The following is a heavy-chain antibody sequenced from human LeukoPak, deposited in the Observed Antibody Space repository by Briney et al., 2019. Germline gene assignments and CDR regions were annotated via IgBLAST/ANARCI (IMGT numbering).Heavy chain of an antibody. CDR1: GYTFTSYG. V-gene: IGHV1-18*01. D-gene: IGHD5-18*01. CDR3: ARDYRNVDTAMVTYFDY. Sequence: ASVKVSCKASGYTFTSYGISWVRQAPGQGLEWMGWISAYNGNTNYAQKLQGRVTMTTDTSTGTAYMELRSLRSDDTAVYYCARDYRNVDTAMVTYFDYWGQGTLVTVSS. J-gene: IGHJ4*02. CDR2: ISAYNGNT.